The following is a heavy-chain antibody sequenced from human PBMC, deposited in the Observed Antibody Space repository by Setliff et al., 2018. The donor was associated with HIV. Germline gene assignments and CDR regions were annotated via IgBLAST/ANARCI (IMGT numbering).Heavy chain of an antibody. V-gene: IGHV4-4*09. CDR2: RSTTGST. D-gene: IGHD6-19*01. CDR1: GGSISSYY. CDR3: SSGWYYFDY. Sequence: SETLSLTCSVSGGSISSYYWSWIRQSPGKGLEWIGFRSTTGSTNYNPSLKSRVTISVDTSKNQFSLKLSSVTAADTAVYYCSSGWYYFDYWGQGTLVTVSS. J-gene: IGHJ4*02.